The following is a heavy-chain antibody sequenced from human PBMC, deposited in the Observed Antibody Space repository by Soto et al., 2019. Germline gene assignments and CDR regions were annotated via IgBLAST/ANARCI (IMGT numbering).Heavy chain of an antibody. V-gene: IGHV4-39*01. CDR1: GGSISSSSYY. CDR3: AKYYFDSTGSHYYYYGMDV. D-gene: IGHD3-22*01. J-gene: IGHJ6*02. CDR2: VSYSGST. Sequence: SETLSLTCSVSGGSISSSSYYWGWIRQPPGKGLEWIGSVSYSGSTYYNPSLKSRVTISVDTSKNQFSLKLSSVTAADTAVYYCAKYYFDSTGSHYYYYGMDVWGQGTSVT.